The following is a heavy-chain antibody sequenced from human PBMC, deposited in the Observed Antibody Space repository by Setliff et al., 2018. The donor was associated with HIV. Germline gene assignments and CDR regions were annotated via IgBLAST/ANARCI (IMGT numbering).Heavy chain of an antibody. Sequence: PSETLSLTCAVYGGPLSGHYWSWIRQPPGQGLEWIGYIYYNGNAYYNPSLKSRVTISVDRSKNQFSLKLSSVTAADTAVYYCARRGDFFYYAMDVWGQGTTVTVSS. CDR1: GGPLSGHY. J-gene: IGHJ6*02. CDR2: IYYNGNA. CDR3: ARRGDFFYYAMDV. V-gene: IGHV4-34*01.